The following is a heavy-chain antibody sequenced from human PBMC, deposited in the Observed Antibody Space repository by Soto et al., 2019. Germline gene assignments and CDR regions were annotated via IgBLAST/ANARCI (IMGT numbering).Heavy chain of an antibody. J-gene: IGHJ6*02. Sequence: GESLKISCKGSGYSFTSYWISWVRQMPGKGLEWMGRIDPSDSYTNYSPSFQGHVTISADKSISTAYLEWSSLKASDTAMYYCARIDIVATNYYYGMDVWGQGTTGTVSS. CDR2: IDPSDSYT. V-gene: IGHV5-10-1*01. CDR1: GYSFTSYW. CDR3: ARIDIVATNYYYGMDV. D-gene: IGHD5-12*01.